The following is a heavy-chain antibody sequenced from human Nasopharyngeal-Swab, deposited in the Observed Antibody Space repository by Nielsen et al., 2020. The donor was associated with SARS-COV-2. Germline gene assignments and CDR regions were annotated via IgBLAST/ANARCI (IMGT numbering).Heavy chain of an antibody. J-gene: IGHJ4*02. V-gene: IGHV1-2*02. CDR3: ASRYCTNGVCYVDY. CDR1: GYTFTGYY. Sequence: ASVKVSCKASGYTFTGYYMHWVRQAPGQGLEWMGWINPNNGGTNYAQKFQGRVTMTRDTSISTAYMELSRLRSDDTAVYYCASRYCTNGVCYVDYWGQGTLVTVSS. D-gene: IGHD2-8*01. CDR2: INPNNGGT.